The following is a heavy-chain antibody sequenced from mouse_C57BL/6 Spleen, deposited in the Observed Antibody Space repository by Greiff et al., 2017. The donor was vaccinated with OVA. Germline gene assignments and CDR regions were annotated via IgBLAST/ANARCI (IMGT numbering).Heavy chain of an antibody. V-gene: IGHV1-61*01. Sequence: QVQLQQPGAELVRPGSSVKLSCKASGYTFTSYWMDWVKQRPGQGLEWIGNIYPSDSETHYNQKFKDKATLTVDKSSSTAYMQLSSLTSEDSAVYYCARIEGHYAMDYWGQGTSVTVSS. CDR2: IYPSDSET. CDR3: ARIEGHYAMDY. J-gene: IGHJ4*01. CDR1: GYTFTSYW. D-gene: IGHD3-3*01.